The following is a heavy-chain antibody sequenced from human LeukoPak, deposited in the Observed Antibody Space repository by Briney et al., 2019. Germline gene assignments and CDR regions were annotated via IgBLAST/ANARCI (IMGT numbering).Heavy chain of an antibody. J-gene: IGHJ4*02. CDR1: GGSISSGDYY. V-gene: IGHV4-30-4*01. CDR2: IYYSGST. D-gene: IGHD6-13*01. CDR3: ARGIAPAGTHFDY. Sequence: SETLSLTCTVSGGSISSGDYYWSWIRQPPGKGLEWIGYIYYSGSTYYNPSLKSRVTISVDTSKNQFSLKLSSVTAADTAVYYCARGIAPAGTHFDYWGQGTLVTVSP.